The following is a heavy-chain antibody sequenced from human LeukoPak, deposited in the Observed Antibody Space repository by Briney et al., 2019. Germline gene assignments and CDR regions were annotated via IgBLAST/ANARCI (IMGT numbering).Heavy chain of an antibody. J-gene: IGHJ3*02. D-gene: IGHD6-13*01. CDR1: GFTFSSYR. CDR3: ARDTTGYSSSFFAFDI. V-gene: IGHV3-48*01. CDR2: ISSSSSTI. Sequence: GGSLRLSCAASGFTFSSYRMNWVRQAPGKGLEWVSYISSSSSTIYYADSVKGRFTISRDNAKNSLYLQMNSLRAEDTAVYYCARDTTGYSSSFFAFDIWGQGTMVTVSS.